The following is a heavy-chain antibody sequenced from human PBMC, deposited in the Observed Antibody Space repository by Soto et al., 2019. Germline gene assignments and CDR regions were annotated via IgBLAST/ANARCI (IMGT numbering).Heavy chain of an antibody. CDR1: GYTFSNYY. V-gene: IGHV1-46*01. CDR2: INPNGDTT. CDR3: AREGATAAKMFDY. Sequence: GASVKVSCKASGYTFSNYYMHWVLQAPGQGLEWMGGINPNGDTTYYAQKFLGRLTVTRDTSTSTVYMELSSLRSDDTAVYYCAREGATAAKMFDYWGQGTLVTVSS. D-gene: IGHD2-2*01. J-gene: IGHJ4*02.